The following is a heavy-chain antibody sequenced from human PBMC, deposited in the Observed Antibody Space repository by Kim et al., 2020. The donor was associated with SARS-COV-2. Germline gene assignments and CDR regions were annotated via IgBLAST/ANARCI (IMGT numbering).Heavy chain of an antibody. CDR2: IKQDGSEK. J-gene: IGHJ6*02. V-gene: IGHV3-7*03. Sequence: GGSLRLSCAASGFTFSSYWMSWVRQAPGKGLEWVANIKQDGSEKYYVDSVKGRFTISRDNAKNSLYLQMNSLRAEDTAVYYCARDGIAVAGYYYYYVMDVWGQGTTVTVSS. CDR3: ARDGIAVAGYYYYYVMDV. D-gene: IGHD6-19*01. CDR1: GFTFSSYW.